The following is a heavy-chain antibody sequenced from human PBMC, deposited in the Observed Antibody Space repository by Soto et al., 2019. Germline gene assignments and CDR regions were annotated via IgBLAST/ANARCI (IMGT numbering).Heavy chain of an antibody. CDR3: ARFRLVVVPATNLFDY. CDR1: GGSITSGSNY. D-gene: IGHD2-15*01. J-gene: IGHJ4*02. CDR2: MYYSGST. Sequence: SETLSLTCTVSGGSITSGSNYWGWIRQPPGKGLEWIGSMYYSGSTYNNPSLRSRVTLSVDTSKNQFSLNLRSVTAADTAVYYCARFRLVVVPATNLFDYWGQGSLVTGSS. V-gene: IGHV4-39*01.